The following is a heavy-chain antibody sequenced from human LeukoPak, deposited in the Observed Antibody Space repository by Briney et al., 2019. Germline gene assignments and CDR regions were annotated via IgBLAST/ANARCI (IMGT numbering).Heavy chain of an antibody. Sequence: SETLSLTCAVYGGSFSRYYWTWIRQPPGKGLEWIGEINHSGSANYNPSLKSRVTISVDTSKNQFSLKLSSVTAADTAVYYCARRAGGYSHPYDYWGQGILVTVSS. D-gene: IGHD4-23*01. CDR2: INHSGSA. CDR1: GGSFSRYY. V-gene: IGHV4-34*01. J-gene: IGHJ4*02. CDR3: ARRAGGYSHPYDY.